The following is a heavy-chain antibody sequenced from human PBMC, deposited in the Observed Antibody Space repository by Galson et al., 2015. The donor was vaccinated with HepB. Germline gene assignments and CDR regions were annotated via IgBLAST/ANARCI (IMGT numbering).Heavy chain of an antibody. V-gene: IGHV3-23*01. CDR1: GFAFSSYA. D-gene: IGHD6-13*01. CDR3: ARDTPHPGIAAAGTFDY. CDR2: ISGSGDSA. Sequence: SLRLSCAASGFAFSSYAMNWVRQAPGKGLEWVSGISGSGDSANYADSVKGRFSISRDNSKNTLYLQMNSLRAEDTAVYYCARDTPHPGIAAAGTFDYWGQGTLVTVSS. J-gene: IGHJ4*02.